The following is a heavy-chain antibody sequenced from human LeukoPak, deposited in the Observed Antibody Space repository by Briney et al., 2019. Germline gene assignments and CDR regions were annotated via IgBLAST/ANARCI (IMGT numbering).Heavy chain of an antibody. J-gene: IGHJ3*01. CDR3: ARDDGGNFNDAFDL. CDR2: ITGRYNYI. CDR1: GFTFSDYT. V-gene: IGHV3-21*01. D-gene: IGHD4-23*01. Sequence: GGSLRLSCAASGFTFSDYTLNWVRQAPGKGLEWASSITGRYNYIFYADSVKGRFTISRDNAENSVSLQMNNLGAEDTALYFCARDDGGNFNDAFDLWGQGTMVTVSS.